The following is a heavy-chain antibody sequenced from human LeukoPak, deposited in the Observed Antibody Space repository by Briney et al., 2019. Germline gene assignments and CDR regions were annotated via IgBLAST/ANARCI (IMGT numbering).Heavy chain of an antibody. CDR2: INPSDGGT. CDR3: ASYGSGSYSWFDY. Sequence: ASVKVSCKASGYTFTSYYMHWVRQAPGQGLEWMGIINPSDGGTTYAQKFQGRVTMTRDMSTSTVYMQMSSLRSEDTAVYYCASYGSGSYSWFDYWGQGTLVTVSS. V-gene: IGHV1-46*01. CDR1: GYTFTSYY. D-gene: IGHD3-10*01. J-gene: IGHJ4*02.